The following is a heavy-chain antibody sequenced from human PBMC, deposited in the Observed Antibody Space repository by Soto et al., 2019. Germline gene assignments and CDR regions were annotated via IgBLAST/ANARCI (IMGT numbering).Heavy chain of an antibody. CDR3: TRHVDCSGGSCYSGYYYYMDV. CDR1: GFTFSDSA. CDR2: IRSKPNTDAT. D-gene: IGHD2-15*01. V-gene: IGHV3-73*01. Sequence: EVQLVESGGGLVQPGGSLKLSCAASGFTFSDSAMHWVRQASGKGLEWVGRIRSKPNTDATAYAASVKGRFTISRHDSKNTEYLQMNSLKTEDTAVYYCTRHVDCSGGSCYSGYYYYMDVWGKGTTVTVSS. J-gene: IGHJ6*03.